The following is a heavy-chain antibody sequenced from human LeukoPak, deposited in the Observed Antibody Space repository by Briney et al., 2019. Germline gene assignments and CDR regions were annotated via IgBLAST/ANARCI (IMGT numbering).Heavy chain of an antibody. CDR3: AGSYSSSWFDY. CDR1: GGSISSGGYY. D-gene: IGHD6-13*01. CDR2: IYYSGST. Sequence: SQTLSLTCTVSGGSISSGGYYWSWIRQPPGKGLEWIGYIYYSGSTNYNPSLKSRVTISVDTPKNQFSLKLSSVTAADTAVYYCAGSYSSSWFDYWGQGTLVTVSS. V-gene: IGHV4-61*08. J-gene: IGHJ4*02.